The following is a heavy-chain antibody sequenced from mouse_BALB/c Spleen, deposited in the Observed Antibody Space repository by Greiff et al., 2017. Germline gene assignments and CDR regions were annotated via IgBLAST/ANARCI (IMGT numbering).Heavy chain of an antibody. CDR2: ISSGGSYT. Sequence: EVLLVESGGDLVKPGGSLKLSCAASGFTFSSYGMSWVRQTPDKRLEWVATISSGGSYTDYTDSVKGRCTISRDNAKNTLYLQMSSLKSEDTAMCYCARHEGGAHYYGSSPSYWDMDVWGAGTTVTVSS. J-gene: IGHJ1*01. V-gene: IGHV5-6*01. CDR3: ARHEGGAHYYGSSPSYWDMDV. D-gene: IGHD1-1*01. CDR1: GFTFSSYG.